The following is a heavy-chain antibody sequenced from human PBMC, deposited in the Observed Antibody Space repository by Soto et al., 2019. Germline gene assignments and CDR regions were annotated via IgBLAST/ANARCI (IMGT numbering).Heavy chain of an antibody. V-gene: IGHV4-39*01. CDR3: ARRTYSTSPYDP. Sequence: SYYMHWIRQPPGKGLEWIGSIYYSGTTYYNPSLKSRLTISVDTSQNQFSLNLRSVTAADTAIYYCARRTYSTSPYDPWGQGILVTVSS. CDR1: SYY. D-gene: IGHD6-13*01. J-gene: IGHJ5*02. CDR2: IYYSGTT.